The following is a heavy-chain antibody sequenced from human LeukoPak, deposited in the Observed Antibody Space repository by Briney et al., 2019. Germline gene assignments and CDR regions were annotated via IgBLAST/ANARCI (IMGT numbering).Heavy chain of an antibody. CDR3: AAPGCSSACYYYMDV. D-gene: IGHD2-2*01. Sequence: GGSLRLSCAASGFTFSSYWMPWVRHAPGKGLVWVSRINDDGSKTTYADSVKGRFTISRDNAKNTLYLQMNSLRAEDTAVYYCAAPGCSSACYYYMDVWGKGTTVTVS. J-gene: IGHJ6*03. CDR1: GFTFSSYW. CDR2: INDDGSKT. V-gene: IGHV3-74*03.